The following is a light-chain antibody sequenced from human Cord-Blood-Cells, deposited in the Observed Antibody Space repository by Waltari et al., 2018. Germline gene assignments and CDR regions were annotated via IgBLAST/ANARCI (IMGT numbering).Light chain of an antibody. CDR1: QSISSY. Sequence: EIHMTQSPSSLSASVGDRVTITCRASQSISSYLNWYQQKPGKPTNLLIYAASSLQSGAPSRFSGGGAGTDFTLTISRLQPEDVATYYCQHSYSTPTFGQGTKVEIK. V-gene: IGKV1-39*01. CDR3: QHSYSTPT. CDR2: AAS. J-gene: IGKJ1*01.